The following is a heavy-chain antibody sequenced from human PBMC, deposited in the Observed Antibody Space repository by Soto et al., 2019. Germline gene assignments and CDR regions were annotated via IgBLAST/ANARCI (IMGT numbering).Heavy chain of an antibody. J-gene: IGHJ6*02. Sequence: EVQLVESGGGLVKPGGSLRLSCAASGFTFRNAWMSWVRQAPGKGLEWVGRIKSKTDGGTTDYAAPVKGRFTISRDDSKNTLYLQMNSLKTEDTAVYYCTTDWAVTYYYGMDVWGQGTTVTVSS. CDR3: TTDWAVTYYYGMDV. CDR2: IKSKTDGGTT. CDR1: GFTFRNAW. V-gene: IGHV3-15*01. D-gene: IGHD4-17*01.